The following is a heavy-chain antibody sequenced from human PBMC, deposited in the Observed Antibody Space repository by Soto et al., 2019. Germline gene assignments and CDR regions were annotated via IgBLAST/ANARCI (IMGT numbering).Heavy chain of an antibody. D-gene: IGHD3-22*01. CDR3: ARDPSSGYPDAFDI. CDR2: IRYDGSNK. Sequence: PGGSLRLSCAASGFTFSSYGMHWVRQAPGKGLEWVAVIRYDGSNKYYADSVKGRFTISRDNSKNTLYLQMNSLRAEDTAVYYCARDPSSGYPDAFDIWGQGTMVTVSS. CDR1: GFTFSSYG. J-gene: IGHJ3*02. V-gene: IGHV3-33*01.